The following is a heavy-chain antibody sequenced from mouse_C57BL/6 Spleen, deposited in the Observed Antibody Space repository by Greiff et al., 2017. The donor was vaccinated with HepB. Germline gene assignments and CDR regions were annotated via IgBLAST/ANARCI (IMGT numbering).Heavy chain of an antibody. CDR1: GYAFSSYW. Sequence: VQLQQSGAELVKPGASVKISCKASGYAFSSYWMNWVKQRPGKGLEWIGQIYPGDGDTNYNGKFKGKDTLTADKSSSTAYMQLRSLTSEDSAVYFCSRLTGTYFDYWGQGTTLTVSS. CDR2: IYPGDGDT. D-gene: IGHD4-1*01. V-gene: IGHV1-80*01. J-gene: IGHJ2*01. CDR3: SRLTGTYFDY.